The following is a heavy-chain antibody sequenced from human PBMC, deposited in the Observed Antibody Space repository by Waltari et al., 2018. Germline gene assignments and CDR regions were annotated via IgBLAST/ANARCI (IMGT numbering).Heavy chain of an antibody. CDR1: GGSFSGYY. V-gene: IGHV4-34*01. Sequence: QVQLQQWGAGLLKPSETLSLTCAVYGGSFSGYYWSWIRQPPGKGLEWIGEINHSGSTNYTPSLTSRVTISVDTSKNQFSLKLSSVTAADTAVYYCARGKRAVAAHNWFDPWGQGTLVTVSS. CDR2: INHSGST. D-gene: IGHD6-19*01. CDR3: ARGKRAVAAHNWFDP. J-gene: IGHJ5*02.